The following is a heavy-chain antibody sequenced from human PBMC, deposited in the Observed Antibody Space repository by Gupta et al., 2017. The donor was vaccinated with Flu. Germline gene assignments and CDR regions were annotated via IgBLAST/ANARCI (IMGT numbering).Heavy chain of an antibody. CDR1: GYSFTSYW. D-gene: IGHD4-17*01. CDR3: ARLMGQTWGFDDGGNGGFDY. Sequence: EVQLVQSGAEVKKPGESLKISCKGSGYSFTSYWIGWVRQMPGKGLEWMGIIYPGDSDTRYSQSFQGQGTISADKSISTAYLQWSSLKASDTAMYYCARLMGQTWGFDDGGNGGFDYGGQGTLVTVSS. V-gene: IGHV5-51*01. CDR2: IYPGDSDT. J-gene: IGHJ4*02.